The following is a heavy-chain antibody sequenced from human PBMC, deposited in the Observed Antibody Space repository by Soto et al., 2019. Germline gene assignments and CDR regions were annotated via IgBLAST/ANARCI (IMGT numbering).Heavy chain of an antibody. CDR1: GFTFSSYA. D-gene: IGHD3-22*01. CDR3: ARSSVEYYYDSSGYTGNSFDY. V-gene: IGHV3-30-3*01. J-gene: IGHJ4*02. CDR2: ISYDGSNK. Sequence: PGGSLRLSCAASGFTFSSYAMHWVRQAPGKGLEWVAVISYDGSNKYYADSVKGRFTISRDNSTNTLYLQMNSLRAEDTAVYYCARSSVEYYYDSSGYTGNSFDYWGQGTLVTVSS.